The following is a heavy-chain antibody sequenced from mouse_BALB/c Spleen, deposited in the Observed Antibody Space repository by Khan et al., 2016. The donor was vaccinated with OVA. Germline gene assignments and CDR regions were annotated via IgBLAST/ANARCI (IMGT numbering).Heavy chain of an antibody. J-gene: IGHJ4*01. CDR3: ARREAMDY. CDR2: ISSGSATI. V-gene: IGHV5-17*02. CDR1: GFTFSSFG. Sequence: EVQLVESGGGLVLPGGSRKLSCAASGFTFSSFGMHWVRQAPEKGLEWVAYISSGSATIYYADTVKGRFTISRDNPKNTLFLQMTSLRSEDTAMYYCARREAMDYWGQGTSVTVSS.